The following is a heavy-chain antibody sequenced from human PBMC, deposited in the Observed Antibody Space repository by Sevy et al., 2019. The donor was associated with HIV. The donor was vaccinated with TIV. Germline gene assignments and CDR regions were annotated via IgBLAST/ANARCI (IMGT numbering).Heavy chain of an antibody. V-gene: IGHV1-8*02. Sequence: ASVKVSCKASGFTFASYDIYWVRQATGQGLEGMGWMNTNTGNTDFAQKLHGRVTMTRNTSITTAYMELSNLRSEYTAVYSCAGVSGWYLRYGMDVWGQGTTVTVSS. CDR3: AGVSGWYLRYGMDV. D-gene: IGHD6-19*01. CDR2: MNTNTGNT. CDR1: GFTFASYD. J-gene: IGHJ6*02.